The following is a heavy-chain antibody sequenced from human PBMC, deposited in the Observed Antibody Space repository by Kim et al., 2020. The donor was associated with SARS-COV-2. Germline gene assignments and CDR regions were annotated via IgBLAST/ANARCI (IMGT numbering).Heavy chain of an antibody. CDR1: GYTFTSYY. V-gene: IGHV1-46*01. CDR3: ARDLTTVDSYYYYYGMDV. D-gene: IGHD4-17*01. J-gene: IGHJ6*02. CDR2: INPSGGST. Sequence: ASVKVSCKASGYTFTSYYMHWVRQAPGQGLEWMGIINPSGGSTSYAQKFQGRVTMTSDTSTSTVYMELSSLRSEDTAVYYCARDLTTVDSYYYYYGMDVWGQGTTVTVSS.